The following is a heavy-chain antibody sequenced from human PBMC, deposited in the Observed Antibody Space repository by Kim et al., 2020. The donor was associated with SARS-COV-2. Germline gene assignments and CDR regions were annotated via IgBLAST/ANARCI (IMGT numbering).Heavy chain of an antibody. CDR3: TTTPYPYSSGWYLNDY. D-gene: IGHD6-19*01. CDR2: VKSKSDGGTT. J-gene: IGHJ4*02. CDR1: GFTFSNAC. V-gene: IGHV3-15*01. Sequence: GGSLRLSCAASGFTFSNACMNWIRQAPGKGLEWVARVKSKSDGGTTDYAAPVKGRFSILRDDSKNMLYLQMNSLKTEDTAVYYCTTTPYPYSSGWYLNDYWGQGTLVTVSS.